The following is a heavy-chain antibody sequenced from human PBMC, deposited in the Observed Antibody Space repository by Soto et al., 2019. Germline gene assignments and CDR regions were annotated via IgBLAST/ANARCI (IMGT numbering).Heavy chain of an antibody. CDR3: ARDYAIMDV. CDR1: GYTFTSYG. V-gene: IGHV1-18*01. CDR2: ISAYNGNT. D-gene: IGHD2-8*01. J-gene: IGHJ6*02. Sequence: ASVKFSCKASGYTFTSYGISWVRQAPGQGLECMGWISAYNGNTNYAQKLQGRVTMTTXTXXSXXXMXLXXLRSDDTAVYYCARDYAIMDVWGQGTTVTVSS.